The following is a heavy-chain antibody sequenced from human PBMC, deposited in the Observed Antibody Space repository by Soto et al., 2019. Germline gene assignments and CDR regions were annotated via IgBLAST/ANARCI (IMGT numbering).Heavy chain of an antibody. J-gene: IGHJ4*02. CDR2: ICGTTI. V-gene: IGHV3-48*01. Sequence: EVQLVESGGGLVQPGGSLTLSCAASGFAFSDYGMMWVRQAPGKGLECISFICGTTIYYADSVRGRFTISSDNAKHSLSLEMNNLRAEDTAVYYCARDRVYRATVDTMRGYCGQGVLVTVSS. CDR1: GFAFSDYG. D-gene: IGHD5-12*01. CDR3: ARDRVYRATVDTMRGY.